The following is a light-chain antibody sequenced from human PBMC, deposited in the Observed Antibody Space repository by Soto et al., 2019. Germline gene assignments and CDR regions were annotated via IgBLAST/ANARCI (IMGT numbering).Light chain of an antibody. CDR1: QNVYSNY. J-gene: IGKJ5*01. CDR2: GAS. CDR3: QQYNNWPIT. V-gene: IGKV3-15*01. Sequence: IVLTQSPGTLSLSPGEEATLSCRASQNVYSNYLAWYQQKPGQAPRLLIYGASTRATGLPARFSGSGSGTQFTLTISSLQSEDFAVYYCQQYNNWPITFGQGTRLEIK.